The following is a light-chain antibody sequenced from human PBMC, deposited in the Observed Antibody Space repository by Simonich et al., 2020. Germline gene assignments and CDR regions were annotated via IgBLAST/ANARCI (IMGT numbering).Light chain of an antibody. V-gene: IGKV1-33*01. J-gene: IGKJ3*01. CDR1: QSIGSS. CDR2: DAS. CDR3: QQYDNLPIT. Sequence: TQSPDFQSLTPKEKVTITCRASQSIGSSLHWYQQKPGKAPKLLIYDASNLETGVPSRFSGSGSGTDFTFTISSLQPEDIATYYCQQYDNLPITFGPGTKVDIK.